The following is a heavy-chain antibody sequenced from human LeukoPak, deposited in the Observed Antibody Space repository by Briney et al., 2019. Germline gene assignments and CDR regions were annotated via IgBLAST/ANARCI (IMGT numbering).Heavy chain of an antibody. D-gene: IGHD3-22*01. V-gene: IGHV4-39*01. Sequence: SGTLSLTCTVSGGSISSSSYYWGWLREPPGEGLEWLGCFYYCESTYYNPSLKSRVTISVHTSKDQFSLKLSSVTAGDTAVYYCARRDYDSSGYDLATIADYWGQETLVTVSS. CDR2: FYYCEST. J-gene: IGHJ4*02. CDR3: ARRDYDSSGYDLATIADY. CDR1: GGSISSSSYY.